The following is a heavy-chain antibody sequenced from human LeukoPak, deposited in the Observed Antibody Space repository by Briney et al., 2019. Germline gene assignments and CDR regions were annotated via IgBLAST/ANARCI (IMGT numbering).Heavy chain of an antibody. D-gene: IGHD3-22*01. CDR1: GFTFSSYA. CDR3: AKPNRGYYYDSSGYYPHLFDP. J-gene: IGHJ5*02. V-gene: IGHV3-23*01. Sequence: GGSLRLSCAASGFTFSSYAMSWVRQAPGKGLEWVSAISGSGGSTYYADSVKGRFTISRDNSKNTLYLQMNSLRAEDTAVYYCAKPNRGYYYDSSGYYPHLFDPWGQGTLVTVSS. CDR2: ISGSGGST.